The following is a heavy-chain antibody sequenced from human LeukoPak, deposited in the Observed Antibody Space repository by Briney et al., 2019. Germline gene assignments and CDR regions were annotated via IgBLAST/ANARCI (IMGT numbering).Heavy chain of an antibody. V-gene: IGHV3-9*01. CDR1: GFTFDDYA. CDR3: ARDHYYDSSGYHYFDY. J-gene: IGHJ4*02. Sequence: GGSLRLSCAAFGFTFDDYAMHWVRQAPGKGLEWVSSINWNSGYIDYADSVKGRFTISRDNAKNSLYLQMNSLRAEDTALYYCARDHYYDSSGYHYFDYWGQGTLVTVSS. D-gene: IGHD3-22*01. CDR2: INWNSGYI.